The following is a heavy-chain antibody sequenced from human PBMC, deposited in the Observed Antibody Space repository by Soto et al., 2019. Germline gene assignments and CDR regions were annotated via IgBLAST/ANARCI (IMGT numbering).Heavy chain of an antibody. V-gene: IGHV1-69*13. J-gene: IGHJ6*02. Sequence: GASVKVSCKASGGTFSRYAISWVRQAPGQGLEWMGGIIPIFGTANYAQKFQGRVTITADESTSTAYMELSSLRSEDTAVYYCARGFLTQYYYYYYGMDVWGQGTTVTVSS. CDR1: GGTFSRYA. CDR3: ARGFLTQYYYYYYGMDV. CDR2: IIPIFGTA. D-gene: IGHD3-9*01.